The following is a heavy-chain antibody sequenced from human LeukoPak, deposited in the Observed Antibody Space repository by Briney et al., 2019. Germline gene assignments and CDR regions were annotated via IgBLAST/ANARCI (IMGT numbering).Heavy chain of an antibody. CDR2: INPNSGGT. Sequence: ASVKVSCKASGYTFTGYYMHWVRQAPGQGLEWMGWINPNSGGTDYAQKFQGRVTMTRDTSISTAYMELSRLRSDDTAVYYCARAEGMGVVPAAIKDAFDIWGQGTMVTVSS. D-gene: IGHD2-2*02. J-gene: IGHJ3*02. CDR1: GYTFTGYY. CDR3: ARAEGMGVVPAAIKDAFDI. V-gene: IGHV1-2*02.